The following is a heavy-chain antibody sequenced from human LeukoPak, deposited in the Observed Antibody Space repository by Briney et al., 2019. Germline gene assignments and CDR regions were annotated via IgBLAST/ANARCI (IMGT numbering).Heavy chain of an antibody. CDR3: ARDRKSSFDY. V-gene: IGHV3-74*01. CDR1: GFTFSSYW. J-gene: IGHJ4*02. Sequence: GGSLRLSCAASGFTFSSYWIHWVRQAPGEGLVWVSRINSDGANTIYADPVKGRFTISRDNAKNTVYLQMNSLRAEDTAVYYCARDRKSSFDYWGQGNLVTVSS. CDR2: INSDGANT.